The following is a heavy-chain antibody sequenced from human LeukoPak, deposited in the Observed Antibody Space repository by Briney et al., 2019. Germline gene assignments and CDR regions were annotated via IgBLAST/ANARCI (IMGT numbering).Heavy chain of an antibody. J-gene: IGHJ4*02. V-gene: IGHV5-10-1*01. CDR1: GYSFTRYW. CDR2: IDPSDSNN. CDR3: ARQPGYCCRARCYGGGGGSNYSDS. D-gene: IGHD2-2*01. Sequence: GEYLKISCKGSGYSFTRYWISWVRQMSGKGLEWMRRIDPSDSNNVYSPSFQGHVSISADKSISTAYLQWTGLTAWDTAMYYCARQPGYCCRARCYGGGGGSNYSDSWGQGTLVTVSS.